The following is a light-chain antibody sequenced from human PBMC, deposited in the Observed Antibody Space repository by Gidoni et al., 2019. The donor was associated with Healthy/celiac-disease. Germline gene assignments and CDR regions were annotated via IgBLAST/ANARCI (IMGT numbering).Light chain of an antibody. J-gene: IGKJ4*01. CDR2: AAS. Sequence: DIQMTQSPSSLSASVGDRVTITCRASQSISSYLNWYQQKPGKAPKLLIDAASSLQSGVPSRFSGGGSGTDFTLTISSLQPEDFATYYCQQSYSTPLTFGGGTKVEIK. CDR3: QQSYSTPLT. CDR1: QSISSY. V-gene: IGKV1-39*01.